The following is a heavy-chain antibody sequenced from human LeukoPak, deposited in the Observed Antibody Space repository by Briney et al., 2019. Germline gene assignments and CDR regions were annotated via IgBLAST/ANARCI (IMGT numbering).Heavy chain of an antibody. CDR1: GGSISTVSYY. D-gene: IGHD3-3*01. CDR3: AREPLKWFGLDQYYYYMDI. Sequence: PSETLSLTCTVSGGSISTVSYYWGWIRQPPGKGLEWIGTIYYSGSTDYSPSLKSRVTISLDTSKNQFSLKLSSVTAADTAVYYCAREPLKWFGLDQYYYYMDIWGKGTTVTVSS. J-gene: IGHJ6*03. V-gene: IGHV4-39*07. CDR2: IYYSGST.